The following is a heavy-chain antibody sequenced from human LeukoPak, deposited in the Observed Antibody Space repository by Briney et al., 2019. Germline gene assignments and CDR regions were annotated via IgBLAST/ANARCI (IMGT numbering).Heavy chain of an antibody. J-gene: IGHJ4*02. CDR3: ARQGRIAAAGTPPYFDY. Sequence: PSETLSLTCTVSGGSISSYYWSWIRQPPGKGLEWIGSIYYSGSTYYNPSLESRVTISVDTSKNQFSLKLSSVTAADTAVYYCARQGRIAAAGTPPYFDYWGQGTLVTVSS. V-gene: IGHV4-39*01. CDR1: GGSISSYY. D-gene: IGHD6-13*01. CDR2: IYYSGST.